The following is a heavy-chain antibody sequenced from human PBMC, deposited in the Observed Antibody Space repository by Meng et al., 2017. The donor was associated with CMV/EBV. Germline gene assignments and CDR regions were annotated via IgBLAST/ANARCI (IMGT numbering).Heavy chain of an antibody. J-gene: IGHJ4*02. CDR3: ARESMVRGED. CDR1: GGSFSGYY. CDR2: INHSGST. V-gene: IGHV4-34*01. D-gene: IGHD3-10*01. Sequence: QVPQKQWGAGRLKPSETLPLTCAVNGGSFSGYYWSWIRQPPGKGLEWIGEINHSGSTNYNPSLKSRVTISVDTSKNQFSLKLSSVTAADTAVYYCARESMVRGEDWGQGTLVTVSS.